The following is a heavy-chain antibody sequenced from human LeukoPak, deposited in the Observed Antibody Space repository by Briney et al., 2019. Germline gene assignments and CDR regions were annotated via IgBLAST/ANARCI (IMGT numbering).Heavy chain of an antibody. D-gene: IGHD3-22*01. Sequence: SSETLSLTCTVSAGSINGDDYYWSWIRQPAGKGLEWIGRIYSPGTNYNYNPSLKSRVTVSIDTSKNQFSLKLTSVTAGDTAVYYCARGIGTSYESSRDAFDIWGQGTMVTVSP. CDR1: AGSINGDDYY. V-gene: IGHV4-61*02. CDR3: ARGIGTSYESSRDAFDI. J-gene: IGHJ3*02. CDR2: IYSPGTN.